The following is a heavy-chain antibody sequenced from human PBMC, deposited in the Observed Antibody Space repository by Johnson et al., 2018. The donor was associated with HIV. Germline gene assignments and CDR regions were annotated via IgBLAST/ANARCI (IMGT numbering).Heavy chain of an antibody. V-gene: IGHV3-9*01. D-gene: IGHD3-3*01. J-gene: IGHJ3*02. CDR2: ISWNSGSI. CDR1: GFTFDDYA. Sequence: VQLVESGGGLVQPGRSLRLSCAASGFTFDDYAMHWVRQAPGKGLEWVSGISWNSGSIGYADSVKGRFTISRDNAKNSLYLQMNSLRAEDTALYYCAKLGVVQAFDMWGQGTMVTVSS. CDR3: AKLGVVQAFDM.